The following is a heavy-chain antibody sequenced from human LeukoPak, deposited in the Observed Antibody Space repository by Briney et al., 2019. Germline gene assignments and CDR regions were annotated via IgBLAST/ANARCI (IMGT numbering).Heavy chain of an antibody. J-gene: IGHJ6*03. V-gene: IGHV3-23*01. CDR2: ISGSGGST. CDR3: AKGSDCDSKYYYYYMDV. CDR1: GFTFSSYG. Sequence: GGSLRLSCAASGFTFSSYGMSWVRQAPGKGLEWVSDISGSGGSTYYAESVKGRFTISRDNSKNTLYLQMNSLRAEDTAVYYCAKGSDCDSKYYYYYMDVWGRGTTVTVSS. D-gene: IGHD3-22*01.